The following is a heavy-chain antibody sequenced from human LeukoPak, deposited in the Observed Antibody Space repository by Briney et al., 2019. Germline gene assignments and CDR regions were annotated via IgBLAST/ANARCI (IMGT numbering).Heavy chain of an antibody. CDR3: ARGHESIKTFGEVIKSRTRWFDP. D-gene: IGHD3-3*01. CDR1: GGSFSGYY. CDR2: INHSGST. J-gene: IGHJ5*02. Sequence: SETLSLTCAVYGGSFSGYYWSWIRQPPGKGLEWIGEINHSGSTNYNPSLKSRVTISVDTSKNQFSLKLGPVTAADTAVYYCARGHESIKTFGEVIKSRTRWFDPWGQGTLVTVSS. V-gene: IGHV4-34*01.